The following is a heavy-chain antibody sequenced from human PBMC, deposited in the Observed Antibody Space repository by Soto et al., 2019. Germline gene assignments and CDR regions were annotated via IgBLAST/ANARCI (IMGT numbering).Heavy chain of an antibody. D-gene: IGHD3-22*01. CDR3: ARLSRPNYYDTSGFFKDNWFDP. CDR1: GGTFNSYD. CDR2: IIPIVETP. V-gene: IGHV1-69*01. Sequence: QVQLVQSGAEVKKPGSSMKVSCKASGGTFNSYDINWVRQAPGQGLEWMGGIIPIVETPKYAQKFQGRVTITADESTHPVYMELSSLRSEDTAMYYCARLSRPNYYDTSGFFKDNWFDPWGQGTLVTVSS. J-gene: IGHJ5*02.